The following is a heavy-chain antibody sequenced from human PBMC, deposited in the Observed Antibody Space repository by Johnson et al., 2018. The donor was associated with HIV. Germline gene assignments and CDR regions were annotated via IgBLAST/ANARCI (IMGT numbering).Heavy chain of an antibody. CDR2: TI. CDR3: ARDKGGGSDAFDI. J-gene: IGHJ3*02. V-gene: IGHV3-11*04. D-gene: IGHD2-15*01. Sequence: TIYYSDSVKGRFNISRDNAKNSLYLQMNSLRAEDTAVYYCARDKGGGSDAFDIWGQGTMVTVSS.